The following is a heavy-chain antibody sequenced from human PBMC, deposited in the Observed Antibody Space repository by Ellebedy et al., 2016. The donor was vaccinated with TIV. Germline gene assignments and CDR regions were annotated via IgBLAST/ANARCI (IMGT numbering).Heavy chain of an antibody. CDR1: GGSMDSGGHC. V-gene: IGHV4-30-2*01. D-gene: IGHD3-16*01. J-gene: IGHJ3*01. Sequence: LRLSCAVSGGSMDSGGHCWSWVRQTPGKGLEWIGYIYYSGSTYFNSSLKSRVTMSLDKSKNQFSLTLRSVTAADTAVYYCARVNKRANLGVDAFALWGQGTTVIVS. CDR2: IYYSGST. CDR3: ARVNKRANLGVDAFAL.